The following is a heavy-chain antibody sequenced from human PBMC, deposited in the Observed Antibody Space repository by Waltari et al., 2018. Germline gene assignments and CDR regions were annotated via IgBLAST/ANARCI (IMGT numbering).Heavy chain of an antibody. CDR1: GFTFCSYE. D-gene: IGHD6-13*01. CDR2: ISSSGSPI. CDR3: AREVASAGTDYYFDY. V-gene: IGHV3-48*03. Sequence: EVQLVESGGGLVQPGGSLRLSCAASGFTFCSYEMNWVRQAPGKGLEWVSYISSSGSPIYYADSVKGRFTISRDNAKSSLYLQMNSLRAEDTAVYYCAREVASAGTDYYFDYWGQGTLVTVSS. J-gene: IGHJ4*02.